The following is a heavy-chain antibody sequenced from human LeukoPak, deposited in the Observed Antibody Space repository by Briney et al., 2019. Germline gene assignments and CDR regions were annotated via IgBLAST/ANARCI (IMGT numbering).Heavy chain of an antibody. CDR2: INPNSGGA. J-gene: IGHJ4*02. V-gene: IGHV1-2*02. CDR1: GYTFTDYY. D-gene: IGHD5-18*01. CDR3: ARPLSKIDTAISY. Sequence: ASVKVSCKASGYTFTDYYIHWVRQAPGQGLEWMGWINPNSGGASYAQKFQGRVTMTRDTSISTAYMELSSVRSDDTAVFYCARPLSKIDTAISYWGQGTLVTVSS.